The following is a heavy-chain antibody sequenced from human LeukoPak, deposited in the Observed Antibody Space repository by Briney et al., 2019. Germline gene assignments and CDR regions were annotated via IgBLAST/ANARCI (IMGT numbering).Heavy chain of an antibody. D-gene: IGHD3-9*01. CDR3: AKGVRYLDWWILDY. CDR2: ISAGGVGT. CDR1: GFTFSSFA. Sequence: PGGSLRLSCAVSGFTFSSFAMSWVRQAPGMGLEWVSAISAGGVGTYYADSVKGRFTISRDNSKNTLCLQMNTLRAEDTAVYYCAKGVRYLDWWILDYWGQGTLVPVSS. J-gene: IGHJ4*02. V-gene: IGHV3-23*01.